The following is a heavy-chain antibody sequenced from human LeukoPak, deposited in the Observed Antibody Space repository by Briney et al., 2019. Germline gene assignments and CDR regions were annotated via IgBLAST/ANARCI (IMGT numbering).Heavy chain of an antibody. Sequence: AGGSLRLSCAASGFTFSSYAMSWVRQAPGKGLVWVSRINSDGSSTNYADSVKGRFTISRDNAKNTLYLQVNSLRAEDTAVYFCARGTNYYDSTGMSDWGQGTLVTVST. J-gene: IGHJ4*02. V-gene: IGHV3-74*01. CDR2: INSDGSST. D-gene: IGHD3-22*01. CDR3: ARGTNYYDSTGMSD. CDR1: GFTFSSYA.